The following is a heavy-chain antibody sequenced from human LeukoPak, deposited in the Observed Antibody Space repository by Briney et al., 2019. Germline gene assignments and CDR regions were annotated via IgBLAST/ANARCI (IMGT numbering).Heavy chain of an antibody. CDR3: ARDLELSAVYYFDY. CDR2: ISSGSEK. Sequence: PGRSLRLSCEASGFTFSIFPMHWVRQAPGKGLEWVALISSGSEKYYADSVKGRFTISRDNSKNMLYLQMNSLRADDTAVYYCARDLELSAVYYFDYWGQGTLVIVSS. D-gene: IGHD3-3*01. CDR1: GFTFSIFP. V-gene: IGHV3-30*04. J-gene: IGHJ4*02.